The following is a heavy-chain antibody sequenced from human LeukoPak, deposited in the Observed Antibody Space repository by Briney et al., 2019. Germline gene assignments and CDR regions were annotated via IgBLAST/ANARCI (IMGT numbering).Heavy chain of an antibody. CDR3: ARGRYCSADICSGGDAFDI. Sequence: PSETLSLTCTVSGGSISSYYWSWIRQPPGRGLGWIGYIYYSGSTNYNPSLKSRVTISVDTSKNQFSLKLSSVTAADTAVYYCARGRYCSADICSGGDAFDIWGQGTMVSVSS. CDR1: GGSISSYY. D-gene: IGHD2-15*01. CDR2: IYYSGST. V-gene: IGHV4-59*12. J-gene: IGHJ3*02.